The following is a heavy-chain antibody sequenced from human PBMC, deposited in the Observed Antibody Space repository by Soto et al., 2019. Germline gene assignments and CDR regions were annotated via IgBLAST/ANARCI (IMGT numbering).Heavy chain of an antibody. Sequence: EVQLVESGGGLVQPGGSLRLSCAASGFTFSSYSMNWVRQAPGKGLEWVSYISSSSSTIYYADSVKGRVTISRDNAKNSLYLQRSSLRAEDTAVYYCARDNGQWLVPYYYYGMDVWGQGTTVTVSS. J-gene: IGHJ6*02. CDR2: ISSSSSTI. CDR1: GFTFSSYS. D-gene: IGHD6-19*01. CDR3: ARDNGQWLVPYYYYGMDV. V-gene: IGHV3-48*01.